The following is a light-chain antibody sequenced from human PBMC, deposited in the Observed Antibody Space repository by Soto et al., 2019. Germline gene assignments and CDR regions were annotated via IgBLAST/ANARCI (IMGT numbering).Light chain of an antibody. V-gene: IGKV3-20*01. Sequence: EIVLTQSPGTLSLSPGERATISCRASQSVISNYLLWHQHKPGQAPSLLIYGASSRDTGIPDRFSGSGSGTDFTLTISRLEPEDFAVYYCQHYGTSRFTFGPGTKVDIK. J-gene: IGKJ3*01. CDR2: GAS. CDR3: QHYGTSRFT. CDR1: QSVISNY.